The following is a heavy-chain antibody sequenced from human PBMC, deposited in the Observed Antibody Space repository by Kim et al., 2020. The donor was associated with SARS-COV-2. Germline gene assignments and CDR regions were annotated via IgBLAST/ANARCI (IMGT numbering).Heavy chain of an antibody. Sequence: YYGDSVKGRFTISRDNSKNTLYLQMNSLRAEDTAVYYCAKGRDGYPIDYWGQGTLVTVSS. J-gene: IGHJ4*02. CDR3: AKGRDGYPIDY. V-gene: IGHV3-33*06. D-gene: IGHD5-12*01.